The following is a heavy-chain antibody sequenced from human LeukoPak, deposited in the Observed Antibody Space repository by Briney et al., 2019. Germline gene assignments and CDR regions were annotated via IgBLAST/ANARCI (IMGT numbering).Heavy chain of an antibody. CDR1: GGSFSGYY. J-gene: IGHJ4*02. Sequence: SETLSLTCAVYGGSFSGYYWSWIRQPPGKGLEWIGEINHSGSTSYNPSLKSRVTISVDTSKNQFSLKLSSVTAADTAVYYCARGLIRYSYGPGYWGQGTLVTVSS. CDR3: ARGLIRYSYGPGY. CDR2: INHSGST. D-gene: IGHD5-18*01. V-gene: IGHV4-34*01.